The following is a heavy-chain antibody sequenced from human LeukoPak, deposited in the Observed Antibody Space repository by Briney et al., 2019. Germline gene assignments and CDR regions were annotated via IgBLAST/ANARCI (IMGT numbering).Heavy chain of an antibody. Sequence: ASVTVSCTASGYTFTIYGISWVRQAPGQGLEWMGWISAYNGNTNYAQKLQGRVTMTTDTSTSTAYMGLRSLRSDDTAVYYCARDKYYDSRGVDYWGQGTLVTVSS. CDR1: GYTFTIYG. V-gene: IGHV1-18*01. CDR2: ISAYNGNT. D-gene: IGHD3-22*01. J-gene: IGHJ4*02. CDR3: ARDKYYDSRGVDY.